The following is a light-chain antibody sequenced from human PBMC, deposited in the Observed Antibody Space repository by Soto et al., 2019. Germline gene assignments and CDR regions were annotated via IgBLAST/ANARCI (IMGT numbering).Light chain of an antibody. V-gene: IGKV3-15*01. CDR3: QHYDNPAPGT. CDR1: FITSY. J-gene: IGKJ5*01. CDR2: GAS. Sequence: EIVLTQSPATLSLSPGERATLSCRASFITSYLAWYQQKPGQAPRLLIYGASTRATGIPVRFSGTGTETESPLPITCPQSGDLAVYDCQHYDNPAPGTLGQGTRLEIK.